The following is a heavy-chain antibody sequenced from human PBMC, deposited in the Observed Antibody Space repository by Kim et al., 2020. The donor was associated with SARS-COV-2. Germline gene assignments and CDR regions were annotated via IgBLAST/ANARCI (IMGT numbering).Heavy chain of an antibody. Sequence: GGSLRLSCAASGFTFSDYYMSWIRQAPGKGLEWVSYISSSGSTIYYADSVKGRFTISRDNAKNSLYLQMNSLRAEDTAVYYCARDLGVSSIAARGFDPWGQGTLVTVSS. V-gene: IGHV3-11*01. CDR2: ISSSGSTI. D-gene: IGHD6-6*01. CDR3: ARDLGVSSIAARGFDP. J-gene: IGHJ5*02. CDR1: GFTFSDYY.